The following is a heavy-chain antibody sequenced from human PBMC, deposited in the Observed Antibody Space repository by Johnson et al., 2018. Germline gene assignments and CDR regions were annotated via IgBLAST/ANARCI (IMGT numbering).Heavy chain of an antibody. CDR3: ARSQSAYYGDYVGAEYFQH. CDR1: GFTFDGYA. D-gene: IGHD4-17*01. CDR2: ISWNCGNI. V-gene: IGHV3-9*01. Sequence: VQLVESGGGLVQPGRSLRLTCAASGFTFDGYAMHWVRQAPGKGLEWVSGISWNCGNIGYADSVKGRFTISRDNAKISLPLQMNSLRGEDTALYYCARSQSAYYGDYVGAEYFQHWGHGTLVTVSS. J-gene: IGHJ1*01.